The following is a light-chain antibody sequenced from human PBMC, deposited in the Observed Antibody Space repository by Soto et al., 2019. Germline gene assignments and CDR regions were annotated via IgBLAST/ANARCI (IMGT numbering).Light chain of an antibody. J-gene: IGLJ1*01. CDR2: EVS. CDR1: SSDVGGYNY. CDR3: SSYTSSSTRV. Sequence: QSALTPTASVSGSPGQSITISCTGTSSDVGGYNYVSWYQQHPGKAPKLMIYEVSNRPSGVSNRFSGSKSGNTASLTISGLQAEDEADYYCSSYTSSSTRVFGTGTKATV. V-gene: IGLV2-14*01.